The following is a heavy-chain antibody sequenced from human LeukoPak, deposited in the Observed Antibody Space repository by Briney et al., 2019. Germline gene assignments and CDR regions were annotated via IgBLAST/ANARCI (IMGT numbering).Heavy chain of an antibody. Sequence: PGGSLRLSCAASGFTFDDYAMQWVRQAPGKGLEWVSGISWNSGSIGYADSVKGRFTISRDNAKNSLYLQMNSLRAEDTALYYCAKDERAAAGTALDYWGQGTLVTVSS. J-gene: IGHJ4*02. CDR3: AKDERAAAGTALDY. CDR2: ISWNSGSI. CDR1: GFTFDDYA. D-gene: IGHD6-13*01. V-gene: IGHV3-9*01.